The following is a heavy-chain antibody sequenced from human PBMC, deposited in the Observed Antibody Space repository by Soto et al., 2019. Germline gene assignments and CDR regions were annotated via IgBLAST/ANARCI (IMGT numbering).Heavy chain of an antibody. CDR3: AKDSGIAAAGDYYYGMDV. CDR1: CGSFGSDA. CDR2: IIPIFGTA. V-gene: IGHV1-69*01. D-gene: IGHD6-13*01. Sequence: GASAKVSCKASCGSFGSDASSWVRQAHGQGLEWMGGIIPIFGTANYAQKFQGRVTITADESTSTAYMELSSLRSEDTAVYYCAKDSGIAAAGDYYYGMDVWGQGTTVTVS. J-gene: IGHJ6*02.